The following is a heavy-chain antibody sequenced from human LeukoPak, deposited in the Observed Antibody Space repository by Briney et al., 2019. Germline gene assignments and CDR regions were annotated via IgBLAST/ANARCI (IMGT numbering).Heavy chain of an antibody. Sequence: SETLSLTCTFSGGSIYSGSYYRSWIRRPAGRGLEWIGRIYTSGSTNYNPSLKSRVTISVDTSKNQFSLKLSSVTAADTAVYYCARDRRDGYNLYYFDLWGQGTLVTVSS. D-gene: IGHD5-24*01. CDR1: GGSIYSGSYY. CDR3: ARDRRDGYNLYYFDL. V-gene: IGHV4-61*02. CDR2: IYTSGST. J-gene: IGHJ4*02.